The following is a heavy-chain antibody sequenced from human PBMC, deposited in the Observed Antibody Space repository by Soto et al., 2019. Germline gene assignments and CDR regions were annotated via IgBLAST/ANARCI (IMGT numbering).Heavy chain of an antibody. CDR1: GFTFSSYW. Sequence: GGSLRLSCAASGFTFSSYWMHWVRQAPGKGLVWVSRINSDGSSTSYADSVKGRFTISRDNAKNTLYLQMNSLRAEDTAVYYFSRDGLLWFGEYEYWCQGLLVTVSS. D-gene: IGHD3-10*01. J-gene: IGHJ4*02. V-gene: IGHV3-74*01. CDR2: INSDGSST. CDR3: SRDGLLWFGEYEY.